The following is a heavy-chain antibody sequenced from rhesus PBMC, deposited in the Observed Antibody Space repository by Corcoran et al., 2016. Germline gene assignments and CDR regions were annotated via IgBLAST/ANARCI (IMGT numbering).Heavy chain of an antibody. V-gene: IGHV4-165*01. CDR3: AREGGTGYGPFDY. CDR2: ISGSKTTT. D-gene: IGHD3-3*01. J-gene: IGHJ4*01. Sequence: QVQLQESGPGLVKPSETLSLTCAVSGGSFSGYYWGWIRQPPGKGLEWMGCISGSKTTTNTHPSLKIRVTISKDQAKNQFSLKLSSGTAADTAVYYWAREGGTGYGPFDYWGQGVLVTVSS. CDR1: GGSFSGYY.